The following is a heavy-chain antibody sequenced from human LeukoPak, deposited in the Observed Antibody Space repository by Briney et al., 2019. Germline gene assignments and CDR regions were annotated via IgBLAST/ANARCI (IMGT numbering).Heavy chain of an antibody. CDR1: GGSVSSSSYY. Sequence: SETLSLTCTVSGGSVSSSSYYWAWIRQPPGKGLELIGSIYYSGNTYYNPSLKSRVTISVDTSKNQFSLKLSSVTAADTAVYYCARDRDSSEFDYWGQGTLVTVSS. V-gene: IGHV4-39*07. CDR3: ARDRDSSEFDY. J-gene: IGHJ4*02. D-gene: IGHD6-25*01. CDR2: IYYSGNT.